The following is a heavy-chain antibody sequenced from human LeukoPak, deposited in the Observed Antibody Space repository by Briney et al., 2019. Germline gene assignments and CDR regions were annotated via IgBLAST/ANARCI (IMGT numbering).Heavy chain of an antibody. CDR3: ARGGNPSYFDY. J-gene: IGHJ4*02. D-gene: IGHD1-14*01. Sequence: GGSLRLSCAASGFTVSSNYMSWVRQAPGKGLEWVSVIYSGGSTYYADSVKGRFTASKDNSKNTLYLQMNSLRAEDTAVYYCARGGNPSYFDYWGQGTLVTVSS. V-gene: IGHV3-53*01. CDR2: IYSGGST. CDR1: GFTVSSNY.